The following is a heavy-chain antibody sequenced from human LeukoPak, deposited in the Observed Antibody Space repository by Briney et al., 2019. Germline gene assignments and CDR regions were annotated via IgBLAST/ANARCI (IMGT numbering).Heavy chain of an antibody. CDR2: ISYDGSNK. Sequence: GGSLRLSCAASGFTFSSYAMHWARQAPGKGLEWVAVISYDGSNKYYADSVKGRFTISRDNSKNTLYLQMNSLRAEDTAVYYCARDTRLLWFGELYGYWGQGTLVTVSS. J-gene: IGHJ4*02. CDR1: GFTFSSYA. V-gene: IGHV3-30-3*01. CDR3: ARDTRLLWFGELYGY. D-gene: IGHD3-10*01.